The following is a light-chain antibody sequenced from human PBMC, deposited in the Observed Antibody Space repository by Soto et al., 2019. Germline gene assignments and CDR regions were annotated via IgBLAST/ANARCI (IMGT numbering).Light chain of an antibody. J-gene: IGLJ1*01. CDR2: DVS. Sequence: QSVLTQPASVSGSPGQSITISCTGTSSDVGGYNYVSWYQHHPGKSPKLIIYDVSNLPSGVSIRFSGSKSDNTASLTISGLQPEDEADYHCRSYTTSNTRQIVFGTGTKVTVL. CDR3: RSYTTSNTRQIV. CDR1: SSDVGGYNY. V-gene: IGLV2-14*03.